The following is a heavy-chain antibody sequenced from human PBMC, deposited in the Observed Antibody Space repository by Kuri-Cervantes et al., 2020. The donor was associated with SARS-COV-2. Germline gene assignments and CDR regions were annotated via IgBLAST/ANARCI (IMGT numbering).Heavy chain of an antibody. CDR2: ISWDGGST. V-gene: IGHV3-43D*04. Sequence: GESLKISCAASGFTFSSYWMSWVRQAPGKGLEWVSLISWDGGSTYYADSVKGRFTISRDNSKNSLYLQMNSLRAEDTALYYCASGFLAAAGTLEYWGQGTLVTVSS. CDR3: ASGFLAAAGTLEY. D-gene: IGHD6-13*01. CDR1: GFTFSSYW. J-gene: IGHJ4*02.